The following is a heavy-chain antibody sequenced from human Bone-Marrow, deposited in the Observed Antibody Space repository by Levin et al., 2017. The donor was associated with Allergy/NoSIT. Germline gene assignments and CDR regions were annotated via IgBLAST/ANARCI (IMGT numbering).Heavy chain of an antibody. D-gene: IGHD6-13*01. CDR2: IYRDGST. J-gene: IGHJ4*02. Sequence: GESLKISCAASGFNVGSNYMSWVRQAPGKGLDWVSVIYRDGSTYYADSVKGRFTISRDNSKNTLSLQMNSLRAEDTAVYYCAGDGGSSNWYYYWGQGTLVTVSS. V-gene: IGHV3-66*02. CDR3: AGDGGSSNWYYY. CDR1: GFNVGSNY.